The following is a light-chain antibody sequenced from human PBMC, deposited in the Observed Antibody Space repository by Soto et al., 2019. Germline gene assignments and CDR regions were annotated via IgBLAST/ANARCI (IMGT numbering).Light chain of an antibody. CDR2: GNN. Sequence: QSALTQPPSVSGAPGQRVIISCTGSNSNIGTGYDVHWYQQLPGTAPKLLIYGNNNRPSGVPDRFSGSKSGTSASLAITGLQAEDEADYYCHSYDSSLSAVVFGGGTKLTVL. CDR1: NSNIGTGYD. V-gene: IGLV1-40*01. J-gene: IGLJ2*01. CDR3: HSYDSSLSAVV.